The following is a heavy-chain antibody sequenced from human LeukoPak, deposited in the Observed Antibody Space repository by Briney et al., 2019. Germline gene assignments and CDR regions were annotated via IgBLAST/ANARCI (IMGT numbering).Heavy chain of an antibody. CDR1: GYTLTDLS. J-gene: IGHJ4*02. CDR2: FDPEDGER. V-gene: IGHV1-24*01. Sequence: ASVKVSCKVSGYTLTDLSIHWVRQSPGKGLEWMGGFDPEDGERIYAQKFQGRVTTTEDTSTDTAFTSLSSLRSEDTAVYYCATGYTTMTVDYFDNWGQGTLVTVSS. D-gene: IGHD1-1*01. CDR3: ATGYTTMTVDYFDN.